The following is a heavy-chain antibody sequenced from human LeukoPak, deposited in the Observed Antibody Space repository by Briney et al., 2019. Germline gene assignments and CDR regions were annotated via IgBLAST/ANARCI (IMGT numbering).Heavy chain of an antibody. CDR3: ARDNSMEDTAWWFDP. CDR1: GYTFTSYY. D-gene: IGHD1-1*01. V-gene: IGHV1-46*01. J-gene: IGHJ5*02. CDR2: INPSGGST. Sequence: ASVKVSCKAAGYTFTSYYMHWVRQAPGQGLEWMGIINPSGGSTSYAQKFQGRVTMTRDMSTSTDYMELSSLRSEDTAVYYCARDNSMEDTAWWFDPWGQGTLVTVSS.